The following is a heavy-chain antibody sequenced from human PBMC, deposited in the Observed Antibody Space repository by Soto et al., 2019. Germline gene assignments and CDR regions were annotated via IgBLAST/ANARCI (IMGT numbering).Heavy chain of an antibody. CDR3: ARSWDYDILTGYYGPNFSYWFDP. Sequence: SETLSLTCTVPGPSISSSSYYWGWIRQPPGKGMEWIGSIYYSGSTYYNPSLKSRVTISVATSKNQFSLKLSSVTAADTAVYYCARSWDYDILTGYYGPNFSYWFDPWGQETLVTVSS. CDR1: GPSISSSSYY. J-gene: IGHJ5*02. CDR2: IYYSGST. D-gene: IGHD3-9*01. V-gene: IGHV4-39*01.